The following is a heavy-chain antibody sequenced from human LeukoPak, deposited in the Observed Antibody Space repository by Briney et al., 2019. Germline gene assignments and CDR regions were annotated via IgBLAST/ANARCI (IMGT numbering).Heavy chain of an antibody. Sequence: KPSETLSLTCTVSGGSISSYYWSWIRQPAGKGLEWIGRMYISGSTNYSPSLKSRVTMSVDTSKNQFSLKLSSVTAADTAVYYCARDQDYHYGSGSYSGFDYYYYMDVWGKGTTVTVSS. CDR1: GGSISSYY. D-gene: IGHD3-10*01. J-gene: IGHJ6*03. CDR2: MYISGST. CDR3: ARDQDYHYGSGSYSGFDYYYYMDV. V-gene: IGHV4-4*07.